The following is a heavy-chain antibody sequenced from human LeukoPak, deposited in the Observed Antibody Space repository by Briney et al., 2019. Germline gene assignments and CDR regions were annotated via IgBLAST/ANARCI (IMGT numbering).Heavy chain of an antibody. CDR3: ARDSGGIVVVPAAIGSYYYGMDV. J-gene: IGHJ6*02. CDR2: ISAYNGNT. V-gene: IGHV1-18*01. Sequence: ASVKVSCKTSGYTFSNYGISWVRQAPGQGLEWMGWISAYNGNTNYAQKLQGRVTMTTDTSTSTAYMELRSLRSDDTAVYYCARDSGGIVVVPAAIGSYYYGMDVWGQGTTVTVSS. CDR1: GYTFSNYG. D-gene: IGHD2-2*01.